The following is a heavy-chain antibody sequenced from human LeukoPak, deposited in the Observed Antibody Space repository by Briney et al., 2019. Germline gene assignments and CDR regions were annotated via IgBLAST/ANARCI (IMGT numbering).Heavy chain of an antibody. CDR1: GYTFTGYY. J-gene: IGHJ3*02. CDR3: ARDRLLHAFDI. CDR2: INPNSGGT. D-gene: IGHD6-25*01. V-gene: IGHV1-2*02. Sequence: ASVKVSCKASGYTFTGYYMHWVRQAPGQGLEWMGWINPNSGGTNYAQTFQGRVTMTRDTSISTAYMELSRLRSDDTAVYYCARDRLLHAFDIWGQGTMVTVSS.